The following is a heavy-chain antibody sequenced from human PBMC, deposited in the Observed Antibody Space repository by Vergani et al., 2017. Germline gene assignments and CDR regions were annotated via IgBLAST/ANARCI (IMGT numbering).Heavy chain of an antibody. CDR3: VVVLHASYILGAFDI. J-gene: IGHJ3*02. CDR1: GGSLDIHSQT. V-gene: IGHV4-61*02. CDR2: IDVKGNS. Sequence: QAQLQESGPRLVKPSQTLSLTCSFSGGSLDIHSQTWGWIRQPAGEGLEWIGLIDVKGNSNLSPSLESRVTMSADASRGRFSLNLRSVTTSDTAVYCCVVVLHASYILGAFDIWGKGIKVPVPS. D-gene: IGHD2-15*01.